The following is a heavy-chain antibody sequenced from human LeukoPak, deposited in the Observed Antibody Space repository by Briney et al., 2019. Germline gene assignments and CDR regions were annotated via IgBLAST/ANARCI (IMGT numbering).Heavy chain of an antibody. V-gene: IGHV1-69*05. CDR2: IIPIFGTA. CDR3: ARETTSRSDFWSRRFDP. D-gene: IGHD3-3*01. CDR1: GGTFSNYA. J-gene: IGHJ5*02. Sequence: ASVKVSCKASGGTFSNYAISWVRHAPGQGLEWMGRIIPIFGTANYAQKFQGRVTITTDESTSTAYMELSSLRSEDTAVYYCARETTSRSDFWSRRFDPWGQGTLVTVSS.